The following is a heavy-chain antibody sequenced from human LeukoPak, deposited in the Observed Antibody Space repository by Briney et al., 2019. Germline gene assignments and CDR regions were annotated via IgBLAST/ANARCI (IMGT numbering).Heavy chain of an antibody. D-gene: IGHD3-22*01. CDR3: ARAYYYDSSGYPSTLWN. Sequence: GASVTVSCKASGYTFTSYDINWVRQAPGQGLEWMGWISAYNGNTNYAQKLQGRVTMTTDTSTSTAYMELRSLRSDDTAVYYCARAYYYDSSGYPSTLWNWGQGTLVTVSS. CDR1: GYTFTSYD. V-gene: IGHV1-18*01. CDR2: ISAYNGNT. J-gene: IGHJ4*02.